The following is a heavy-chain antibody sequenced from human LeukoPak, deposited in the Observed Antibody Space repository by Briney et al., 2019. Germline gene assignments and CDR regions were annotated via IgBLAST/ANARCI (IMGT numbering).Heavy chain of an antibody. CDR3: AKDSWWFGEFDYVPGIYNWFDP. CDR2: IRYDGSNK. J-gene: IGHJ5*02. Sequence: GGSLRLSCAASGFTFGSYGMHWVRQAPGKGLEWVAFIRYDGSNKYYADSVKGRFTISRDNSKNTLYLQMNSLRAEDTAVYYCAKDSWWFGEFDYVPGIYNWFDPWGQGTLVTVSS. D-gene: IGHD3-10*01. V-gene: IGHV3-30*02. CDR1: GFTFGSYG.